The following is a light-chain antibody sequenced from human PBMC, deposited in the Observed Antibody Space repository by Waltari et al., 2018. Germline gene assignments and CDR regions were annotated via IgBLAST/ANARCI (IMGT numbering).Light chain of an antibody. CDR3: QQYYSTKYT. Sequence: DIQMTQSPSSLSASVGDRVPITCRASQGISNSLAWYQQKPGKAPKLLLYAASRLESGVPSRFSGSGSGTDYTLTISSLQPEDFATYYCQQYYSTKYTFGQGTKLEIK. CDR2: AAS. CDR1: QGISNS. V-gene: IGKV1-NL1*01. J-gene: IGKJ2*01.